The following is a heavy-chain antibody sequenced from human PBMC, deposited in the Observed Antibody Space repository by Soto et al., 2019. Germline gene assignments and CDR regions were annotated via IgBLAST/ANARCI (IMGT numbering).Heavy chain of an antibody. CDR1: GYSFTSYW. J-gene: IGHJ6*02. CDR3: ARSGYSSHGMDV. D-gene: IGHD5-12*01. V-gene: IGHV5-10-1*01. CDR2: IDPSDSYT. Sequence: GESLKISCKGSGYSFTSYWISWVRQMPGKGLEWMGRIDPSDSYTNYSPSFQGHVTISADKSSGTAYLQWSSLKASDTAMYYCARSGYSSHGMDVWGQGTTVTVSS.